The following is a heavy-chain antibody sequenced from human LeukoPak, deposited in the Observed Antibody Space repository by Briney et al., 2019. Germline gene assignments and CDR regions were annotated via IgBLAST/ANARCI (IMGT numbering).Heavy chain of an antibody. CDR3: AKDGYPDGGYYDSSGYYYLSYGMDV. D-gene: IGHD3-22*01. Sequence: ASVKVSCKASGYTFTGYYMHWVRQAPGQGLEWMGWINPNSGGTNYAQKFQGRVTMTRDTSISTAYMELSRLRSDDTAVYYCAKDGYPDGGYYDSSGYYYLSYGMDVWGQGTTVTVSS. CDR1: GYTFTGYY. J-gene: IGHJ6*02. CDR2: INPNSGGT. V-gene: IGHV1-2*02.